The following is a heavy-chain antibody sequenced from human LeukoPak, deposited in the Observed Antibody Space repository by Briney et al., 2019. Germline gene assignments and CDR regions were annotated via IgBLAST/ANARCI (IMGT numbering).Heavy chain of an antibody. J-gene: IGHJ5*02. CDR1: GFTFSSYG. CDR3: AILRGYSGNERKWFDP. D-gene: IGHD5-12*01. Sequence: GGSLRLSCAASGFTFSSYGMPWVRQAPGKGLEWVSAISGSGDSTYYAEYLRGRIIISRDNSKNTLYLQVNSLRAEDTAIYYCAILRGYSGNERKWFDPWGQGTLVTVSS. CDR2: ISGSGDST. V-gene: IGHV3-23*01.